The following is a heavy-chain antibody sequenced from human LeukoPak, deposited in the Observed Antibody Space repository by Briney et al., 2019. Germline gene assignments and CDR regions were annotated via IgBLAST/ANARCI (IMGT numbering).Heavy chain of an antibody. Sequence: GGSLRLSCAASGFTFSSYAMHWVRQAPGKGLEWVAVISYDGSNKYYADSVKGRFTISRDNSKNTLYLQMNSLRAEDTAVYYCARFVVAVDYWGQGTLVTVSS. CDR2: ISYDGSNK. V-gene: IGHV3-30-3*01. CDR3: ARFVVAVDY. J-gene: IGHJ4*02. D-gene: IGHD2-15*01. CDR1: GFTFSSYA.